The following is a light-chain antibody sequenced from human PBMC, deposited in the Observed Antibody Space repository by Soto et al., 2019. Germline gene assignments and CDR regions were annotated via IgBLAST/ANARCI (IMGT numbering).Light chain of an antibody. CDR2: GAS. J-gene: IGKJ3*01. Sequence: EIVLTQSPGTLSLSPGERATLSCRASQSVSSSYLAWYQQKPGQAPRLLVYGASSRATGIPDRFSGSGSGTDLTLTISRVEPEDLAVYYCQHYGSSPFTFGHGTRVDI. V-gene: IGKV3-20*01. CDR3: QHYGSSPFT. CDR1: QSVSSSY.